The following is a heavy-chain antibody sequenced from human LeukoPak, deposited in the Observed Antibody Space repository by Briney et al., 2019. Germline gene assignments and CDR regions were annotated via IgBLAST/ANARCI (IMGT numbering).Heavy chain of an antibody. Sequence: GGSLRLSCAASGFTFSSYAMSWVRQAPGKGLEWVSTISGSGGSTYYADSVKGRFTIFRDNSKNTLYLQMNSLRAEDTAVYYCAKGFYGSGTASYMDVWGKGTTVTVSS. CDR2: ISGSGGST. CDR3: AKGFYGSGTASYMDV. CDR1: GFTFSSYA. D-gene: IGHD3-10*01. V-gene: IGHV3-23*01. J-gene: IGHJ6*03.